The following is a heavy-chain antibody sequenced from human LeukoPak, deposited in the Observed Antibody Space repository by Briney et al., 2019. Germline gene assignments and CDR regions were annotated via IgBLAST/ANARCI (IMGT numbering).Heavy chain of an antibody. CDR3: ARETEWLAFFDY. CDR1: GGSISSGGYY. V-gene: IGHV4-30-2*01. Sequence: SETLSLTCTVSGGSISSGGYYWSWIRQPPGKGLEWIGYIYHSGSTYYNPSLKSRVTISVDRSKNQFSLKLSSVTAADTAVYYCARETEWLAFFDYWGQGTLVTVSS. CDR2: IYHSGST. D-gene: IGHD3-3*01. J-gene: IGHJ4*02.